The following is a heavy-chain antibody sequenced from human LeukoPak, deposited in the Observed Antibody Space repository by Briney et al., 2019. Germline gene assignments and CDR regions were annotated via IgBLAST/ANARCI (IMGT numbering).Heavy chain of an antibody. CDR2: IKSKTDGGTT. J-gene: IGHJ4*02. CDR1: GFTFRNAW. CDR3: TTDFISYYDILTGYYTSVDY. V-gene: IGHV3-15*01. Sequence: GGSLRLSCGASGFTFRNAWMSWVRQAPGKGLEWVGHIKSKTDGGTTDYAAPVKGRFTISRDDSKNTLYLQMNSLKTEDTAVYYCTTDFISYYDILTGYYTSVDYWGQGTLVTVSS. D-gene: IGHD3-9*01.